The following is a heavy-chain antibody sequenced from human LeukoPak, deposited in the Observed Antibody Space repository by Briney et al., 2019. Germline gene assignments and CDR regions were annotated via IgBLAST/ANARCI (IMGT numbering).Heavy chain of an antibody. J-gene: IGHJ4*02. Sequence: ASVKVSCKASGGTFSSYAISWVRQAPGQGLEWMGRIIPILGIANYAQKLQGRVTMTTDTSTSTAYMELRSLRSDDTAVYYCAREGRYYYDSSGYYPMSYWGQGTLVTVSS. V-gene: IGHV1-69*04. D-gene: IGHD3-22*01. CDR3: AREGRYYYDSSGYYPMSY. CDR2: IIPILGIA. CDR1: GGTFSSYA.